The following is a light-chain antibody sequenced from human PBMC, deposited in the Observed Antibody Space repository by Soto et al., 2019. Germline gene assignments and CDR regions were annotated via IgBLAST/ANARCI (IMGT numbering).Light chain of an antibody. J-gene: IGKJ1*01. CDR3: QQYGSSPWT. Sequence: EIVLTQSPGTLSLSPGERATLSCRASQSVSSSFLAWYQQKPGQAPRLLIYGASSRATGIPDRFSGSRSGTDFTLTISGLEPEDFAVYYCQQYGSSPWTFGQGTKVEIK. CDR2: GAS. V-gene: IGKV3-20*01. CDR1: QSVSSSF.